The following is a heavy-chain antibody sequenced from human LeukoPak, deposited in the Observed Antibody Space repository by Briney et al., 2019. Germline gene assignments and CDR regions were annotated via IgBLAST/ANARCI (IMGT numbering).Heavy chain of an antibody. D-gene: IGHD3-10*01. J-gene: IGHJ4*02. Sequence: PGGSLRLSCAASGFTFSISTMNWVRQAPGKGLEWVSSISSSSSYIYYADSVKGRFTISRDNAKNSLYLQMNSLRAEDTAVYYCAKVGDYYGSGKYSNFDYWGQGTLVTVSS. CDR1: GFTFSIST. V-gene: IGHV3-21*01. CDR2: ISSSSSYI. CDR3: AKVGDYYGSGKYSNFDY.